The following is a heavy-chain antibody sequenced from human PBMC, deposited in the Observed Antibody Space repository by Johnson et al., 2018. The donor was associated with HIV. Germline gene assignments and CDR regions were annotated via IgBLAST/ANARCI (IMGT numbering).Heavy chain of an antibody. V-gene: IGHV3-23*04. J-gene: IGHJ3*02. CDR2: ISGSGGST. CDR1: GFTFSDYY. CDR3: ARAYSGSYINDAFDI. D-gene: IGHD1-26*01. Sequence: VQLVESGGGVVQPGRSLRLSCAASGFTFSDYYMSWIRQAPGKGLEWVSAISGSGGSTYYADSVKGRFTISRDNSKNTLYLQMNSLRAEDTAVYYCARAYSGSYINDAFDIWGQGTMVTVSS.